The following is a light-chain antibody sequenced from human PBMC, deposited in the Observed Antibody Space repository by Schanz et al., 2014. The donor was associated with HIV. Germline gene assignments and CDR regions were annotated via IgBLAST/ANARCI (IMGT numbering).Light chain of an antibody. CDR3: GTWDDSLNGWV. V-gene: IGLV1-44*01. Sequence: QSVLTQPPSASGAPGQRVTISCSGSSSNIGINAVNWYQQLPGTAPKLLIYRNNQRPSGVPDRFSGSESGTSASLAISGLQSEDEADYYCGTWDDSLNGWVFGGGTKLTVL. J-gene: IGLJ3*02. CDR1: SSNIGINA. CDR2: RNN.